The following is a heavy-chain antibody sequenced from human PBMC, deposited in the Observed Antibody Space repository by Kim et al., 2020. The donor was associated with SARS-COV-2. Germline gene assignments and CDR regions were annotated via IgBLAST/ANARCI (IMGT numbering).Heavy chain of an antibody. Sequence: GGSLRLSCAASGFTFSSYGMHWVRQAPGKGLEWVAVISYDGSNKYYADSVKGRFTISRDNSKNTLYLQMNSLRAEDTAVYYCAKEFEDYYDSSGYYYDY. CDR1: GFTFSSYG. V-gene: IGHV3-30*18. J-gene: IGHJ6*01. CDR3: AKEFEDYYDSSGYYYDY. D-gene: IGHD3-22*01. CDR2: ISYDGSNK.